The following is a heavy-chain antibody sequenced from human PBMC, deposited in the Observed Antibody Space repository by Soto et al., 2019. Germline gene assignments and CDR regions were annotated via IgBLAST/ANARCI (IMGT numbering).Heavy chain of an antibody. V-gene: IGHV4-34*01. CDR1: GGSFSGYY. CDR3: ARGLGYCSSTSCYSYYYYGMDV. D-gene: IGHD2-2*02. CDR2: INHSGST. Sequence: LETLSLTCAVYGGSFSGYYWSWIRQPPGKGLEWIGEINHSGSTNYNPSLKSRVTISVGTSKNQFSLKLSSVTAADTAVYYCARGLGYCSSTSCYSYYYYGMDVWGQGTTVTVSS. J-gene: IGHJ6*02.